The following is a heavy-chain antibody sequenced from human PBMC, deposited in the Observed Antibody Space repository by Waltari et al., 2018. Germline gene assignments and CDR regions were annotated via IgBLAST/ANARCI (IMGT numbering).Heavy chain of an antibody. Sequence: QVQLQESGPGLVKPSETLSLTCPVSGGSISSYYWSWIRQPPGKGLEWIGYIYYSGSTNYNPSLKSRVTISVDTSKNQFSLKLSSVTAADTAVYYCARRGVDYYYYYMDVWGKGTTVTVSS. V-gene: IGHV4-59*01. CDR3: ARRGVDYYYYYMDV. D-gene: IGHD3-10*01. J-gene: IGHJ6*03. CDR2: IYYSGST. CDR1: GGSISSYY.